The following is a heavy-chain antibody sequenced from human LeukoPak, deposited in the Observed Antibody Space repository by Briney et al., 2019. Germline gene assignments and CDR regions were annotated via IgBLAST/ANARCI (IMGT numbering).Heavy chain of an antibody. CDR1: GFTFSSYG. D-gene: IGHD2-2*01. CDR2: ISYDGTYN. CDR3: ARASGCSSTSCLHHFDY. J-gene: IGHJ4*02. Sequence: GGSLRLSCAASGFTFSSYGMHWVRQAPGKGLEWVAVISYDGTYNYYADSVKGRFTISRDNSKNTLFLQMNSLRTEDTAVYYCARASGCSSTSCLHHFDYWGQGALVTVSS. V-gene: IGHV3-30*19.